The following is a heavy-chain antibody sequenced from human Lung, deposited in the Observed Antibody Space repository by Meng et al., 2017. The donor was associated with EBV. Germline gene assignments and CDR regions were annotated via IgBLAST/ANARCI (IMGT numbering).Heavy chain of an antibody. Sequence: QVQLVQSGAEVTLPGASVKVSCKASGYTFTLYAIHWVRQAPGQRLEWMGRVNAGNGNTRYAQKFQGRLTITRDTSASTAYMELSSLRSEDTAVYYCARVNYWFDPWGQGTLVTVSS. CDR3: ARVNYWFDP. J-gene: IGHJ5*02. D-gene: IGHD3-10*01. CDR2: VNAGNGNT. CDR1: GYTFTLYA. V-gene: IGHV1-3*01.